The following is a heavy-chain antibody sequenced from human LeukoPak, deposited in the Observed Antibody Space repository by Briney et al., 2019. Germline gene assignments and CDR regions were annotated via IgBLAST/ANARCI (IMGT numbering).Heavy chain of an antibody. CDR3: ARDDPSDSSGWYHLYYYYMDV. D-gene: IGHD6-19*01. CDR2: INPNSGGT. V-gene: IGHV1-2*02. Sequence: GASVKVSCKASGYTFTGYYMHWVRQAPGQGLEWMGWINPNSGGTNYAQKFQGRVTMTRDTSISTAYMELSRLRSDDTAVYYCARDDPSDSSGWYHLYYYYMDVWGKGTTVTVSS. CDR1: GYTFTGYY. J-gene: IGHJ6*03.